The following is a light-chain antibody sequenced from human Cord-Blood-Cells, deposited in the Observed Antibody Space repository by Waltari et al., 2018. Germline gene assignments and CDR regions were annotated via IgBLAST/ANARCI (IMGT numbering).Light chain of an antibody. J-gene: IGLJ1*01. V-gene: IGLV3-1*01. CDR3: QAWDSSTAGV. Sequence: SYDLPQPPSVPVSPGQTPSITCPGVKLGDKNASWYQQKPGQSPVLVIYQDSKRPSGIPERFSGSNSGNTATLTISGTQAMDEADYYCQAWDSSTAGVFGTGTKVTVL. CDR2: QDS. CDR1: KLGDKN.